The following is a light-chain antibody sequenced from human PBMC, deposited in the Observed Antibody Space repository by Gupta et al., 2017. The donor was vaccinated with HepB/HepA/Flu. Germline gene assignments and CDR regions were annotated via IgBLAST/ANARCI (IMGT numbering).Light chain of an antibody. V-gene: IGKV3-11*01. CDR3: RQRGHGPIT. Sequence: PATPALSPVERAAPPWRASRSGSNYLAGSWQKPGQTPGLLIYEASHRASGVPARFSGSGSGTDVTRHISSLETEDVAVYYCRQRGHGPITFGQGTRLEMK. CDR2: EAS. J-gene: IGKJ5*01. CDR1: RSGSNY.